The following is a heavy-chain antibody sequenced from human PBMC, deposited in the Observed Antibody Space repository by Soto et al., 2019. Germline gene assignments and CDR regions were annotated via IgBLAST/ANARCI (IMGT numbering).Heavy chain of an antibody. V-gene: IGHV1-69*06. Sequence: QVQLVQSGAEVKKPGSSVKVSCKASGGTFSSYAISWVRQAPGQGLEWMGGIIPIFGTANYAQKFQGRVTITADKSTSTAYMELSSLRSEDTAVYYXXXDYYGSGSYGYYYGMDVWGQGTTVTVSS. CDR3: XXDYYGSGSYGYYYGMDV. D-gene: IGHD3-10*01. CDR2: IIPIFGTA. J-gene: IGHJ6*02. CDR1: GGTFSSYA.